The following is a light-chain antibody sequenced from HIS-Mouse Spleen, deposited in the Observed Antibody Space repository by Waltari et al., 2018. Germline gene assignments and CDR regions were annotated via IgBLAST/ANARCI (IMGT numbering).Light chain of an antibody. V-gene: IGLV3-10*01. CDR3: YSTDSSGNHRV. CDR2: EDS. Sequence: SYELTQPPSVSVSPGQTARITCSGDALPKKYAHWYQQKSGQAPVLVIYEDSKRPSGIPERFSGSSSGTMATLTISGAQVEDEADYYCYSTDSSGNHRVFGGGTKLTVL. CDR1: ALPKKY. J-gene: IGLJ2*01.